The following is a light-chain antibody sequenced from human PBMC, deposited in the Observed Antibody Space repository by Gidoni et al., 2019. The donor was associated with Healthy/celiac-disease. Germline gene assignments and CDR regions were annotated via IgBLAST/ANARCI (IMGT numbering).Light chain of an antibody. CDR2: GKH. V-gene: IGLV3-19*01. CDR3: NSRDSSGNHWV. CDR1: SLRSYY. Sequence: SSELTQDPAVSVALGPTVRITCQGDSLRSYYASWYQQKPGQAPVLVIYGKHNRPSGIPDRCSGSSSGNTASLTITGAQAEDEADYYCNSRDSSGNHWVFGGGTKLTVL. J-gene: IGLJ3*02.